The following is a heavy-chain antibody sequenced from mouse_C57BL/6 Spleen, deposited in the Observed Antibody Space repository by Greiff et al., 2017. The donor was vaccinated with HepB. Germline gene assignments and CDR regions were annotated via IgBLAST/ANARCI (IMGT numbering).Heavy chain of an antibody. Sequence: VQLQQSGAELVKPGASVKISCKASGYAFSGYWMNWVKQRPGKGLEWIGQIYPGDGDTNYNGKFKGKATLTADKSSSTAYMQLSSLTSEDSAVYFCARWGDYYAMDYWGQGTSVTVSS. J-gene: IGHJ4*01. CDR2: IYPGDGDT. CDR3: ARWGDYYAMDY. CDR1: GYAFSGYW. V-gene: IGHV1-80*01.